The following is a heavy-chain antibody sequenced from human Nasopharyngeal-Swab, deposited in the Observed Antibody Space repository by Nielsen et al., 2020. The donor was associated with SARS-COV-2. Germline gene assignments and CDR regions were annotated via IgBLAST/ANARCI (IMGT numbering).Heavy chain of an antibody. CDR3: ARTPRGDYYFDY. CDR1: GFTFSNAW. D-gene: IGHD3-10*01. V-gene: IGHV3-11*04. CDR2: ISSSGSTI. J-gene: IGHJ4*02. Sequence: GESLKISCAASGFTFSNAWMSWVRQAPGKGLEWVSYISSSGSTIYYADSVRGRFTISRDNAKNSLYLQMNSLRAEDTAVYYCARTPRGDYYFDYWGQGTLVTVSS.